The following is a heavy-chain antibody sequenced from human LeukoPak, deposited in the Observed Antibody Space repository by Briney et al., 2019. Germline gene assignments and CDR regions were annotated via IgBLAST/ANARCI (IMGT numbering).Heavy chain of an antibody. J-gene: IGHJ6*03. V-gene: IGHV4-31*03. CDR3: ARVPRNTMVRGARPGGYYYMDV. CDR2: IYYSGST. CDR1: GGSISSGGYY. Sequence: SETLSLTCTVSGGSISSGGYYWSWIRQHPGKGLEWIGYIYYSGSTYYNPSLKSRVTISVDTSKNQFSLKLSSVTAADTAVYYCARVPRNTMVRGARPGGYYYMDVWGKGTTVTVSS. D-gene: IGHD3-10*01.